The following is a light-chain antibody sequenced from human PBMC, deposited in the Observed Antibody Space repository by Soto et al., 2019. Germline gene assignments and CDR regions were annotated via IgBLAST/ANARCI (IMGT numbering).Light chain of an antibody. J-gene: IGLJ1*01. CDR1: SSNIGSNP. V-gene: IGLV1-44*01. Sequence: QCVLTQPPSASGRRGRRVTLACFGSSSNIGSNPVNWYQQLPGTAPNLLIYSNDQRPSGVPGRFSGPNSATSASLAISGLQSHDAADYYCAAWDHSMNGLFVFGTGT. CDR2: SND. CDR3: AAWDHSMNGLFV.